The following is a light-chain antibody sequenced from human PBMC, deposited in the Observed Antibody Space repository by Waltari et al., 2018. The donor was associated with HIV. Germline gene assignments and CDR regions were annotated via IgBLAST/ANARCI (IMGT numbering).Light chain of an antibody. CDR1: QSVSRY. V-gene: IGKV3-11*01. CDR2: DAS. Sequence: EIVLTQSPATLSLSPGDRATLYCRASQSVSRYVAWYQQRPGQAPRLLIYDASKRAAGIPGRFSGSGSVTDFTLTISSLEPEDFAVYYCQQRRNWEVTFGGGTKVHIK. J-gene: IGKJ4*01. CDR3: QQRRNWEVT.